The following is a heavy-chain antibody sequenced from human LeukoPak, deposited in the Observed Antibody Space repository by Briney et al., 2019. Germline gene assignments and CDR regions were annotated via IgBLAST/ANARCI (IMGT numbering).Heavy chain of an antibody. J-gene: IGHJ4*02. D-gene: IGHD2-15*01. V-gene: IGHV3-7*01. CDR2: ISPDGSDK. CDR3: ARGIVVVVGAGGHFDY. Sequence: GGSLRLSCVASGFTFSTYWMNWVRQPPGKGLERVGTISPDGSDKYYVDSVKGRFTISRDNAKTSLYLQINSLRADDTALYFWARGIVVVVGAGGHFDYWGQGTLITVSS. CDR1: GFTFSTYW.